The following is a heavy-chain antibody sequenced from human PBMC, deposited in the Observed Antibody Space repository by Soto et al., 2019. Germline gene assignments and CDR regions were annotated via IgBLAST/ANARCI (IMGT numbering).Heavy chain of an antibody. V-gene: IGHV1-18*04. D-gene: IGHD6-25*01. CDR3: ARDLRPLTIYSSGWPN. J-gene: IGHJ4*02. CDR2: ISANNGNT. Sequence: QVQLVQSGAEVKKPGASVKVSCKASGYTFTSYGISWVRQAPGQGLEWMGWISANNGNTNYAQKLQGRVTMTTDTSTSTSYTELRSLRSDDTAVYYCARDLRPLTIYSSGWPNWGQGTLVTVSS. CDR1: GYTFTSYG.